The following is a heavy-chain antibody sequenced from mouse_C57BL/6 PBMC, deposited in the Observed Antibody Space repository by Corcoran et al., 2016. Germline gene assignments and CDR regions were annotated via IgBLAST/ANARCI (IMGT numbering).Heavy chain of an antibody. Sequence: EVQLQQSGPELVKPGASVKISCKASGYTFTDYYMNWVKQSHGKSLEWIGDINPNNGGTSYNQKFKGKATLTVDKSSSTAYMELRSLTSEDSAVYYCADGNYPAWFAYWGQGTLVTVSA. V-gene: IGHV1-26*01. CDR1: GYTFTDYY. J-gene: IGHJ3*01. CDR2: INPNNGGT. CDR3: ADGNYPAWFAY. D-gene: IGHD2-1*01.